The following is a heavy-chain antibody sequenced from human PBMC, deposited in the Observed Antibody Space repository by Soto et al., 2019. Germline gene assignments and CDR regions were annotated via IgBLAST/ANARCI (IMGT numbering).Heavy chain of an antibody. CDR1: GFTFSSYG. CDR3: AKHSLKYGDGVTVWYFDY. J-gene: IGHJ4*02. D-gene: IGHD3-16*01. Sequence: PVGSLRLSCAASGFTFSSYGMHWVRQAPGKGLEWVAVISYDGSNKYYADSVKGRFTISRDNSKNTLYLQMNSLRAEDTAVYYCAKHSLKYGDGVTVWYFDYWGQGTLVTVSS. V-gene: IGHV3-30*18. CDR2: ISYDGSNK.